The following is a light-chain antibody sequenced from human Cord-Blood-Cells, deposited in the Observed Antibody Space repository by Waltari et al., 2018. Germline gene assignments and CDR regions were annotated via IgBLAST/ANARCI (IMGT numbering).Light chain of an antibody. V-gene: IGLV2-14*01. CDR1: SSDVGGYNY. CDR2: EVR. J-gene: IGLJ2*01. Sequence: QSALTQPASVSGSPGQSITISCTGTSSDVGGYNYVSWYQQHPGKAPKLMLYEVRNRPAGVSNLFSGSKSGNTASRTISGLQAEDEADYYCSSYTSSSTSVVFGGGTKLTVL. CDR3: SSYTSSSTSVV.